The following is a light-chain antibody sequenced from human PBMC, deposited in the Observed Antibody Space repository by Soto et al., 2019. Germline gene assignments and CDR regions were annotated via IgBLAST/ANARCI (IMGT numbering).Light chain of an antibody. Sequence: QSVLTQPASVSGSPGQSITISCTGTSSDVGSYNLVSWYQQHPGKAPKLMSYEGSKRPSGVSNRFSGSKAGNTASLTISGLQAEDEADYYCCSYAGSSTPVVFGGGTKVTVL. CDR1: SSDVGSYNL. CDR3: CSYAGSSTPVV. V-gene: IGLV2-23*01. J-gene: IGLJ2*01. CDR2: EGS.